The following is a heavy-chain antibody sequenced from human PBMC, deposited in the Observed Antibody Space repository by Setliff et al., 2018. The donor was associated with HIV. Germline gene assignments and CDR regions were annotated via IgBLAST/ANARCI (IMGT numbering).Heavy chain of an antibody. CDR3: ARDRDHDFDH. Sequence: ASVKVSCKASGYTFNDYYIHWVRQAPGQGLEWMAWINPYTRDTNYAQKSQGRVTVTRDTSISTIYMELSGLRSDDTAVYYCARDRDHDFDHWGQGTLVTVSS. J-gene: IGHJ4*02. CDR1: GYTFNDYY. V-gene: IGHV1-2*02. CDR2: INPYTRDT.